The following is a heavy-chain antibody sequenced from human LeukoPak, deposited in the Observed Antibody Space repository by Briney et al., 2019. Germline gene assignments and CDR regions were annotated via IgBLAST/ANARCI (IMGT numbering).Heavy chain of an antibody. D-gene: IGHD2-15*01. CDR2: IWYDGSNK. Sequence: GGSLRLSCAASGFTFSSYGMHWVRQAPGKGLEWVAVIWYDGSNKYYADSVKGRFTTSRNNSKNTPYLQINSLGAEDTAVYYCAKDRLHCSGGSCYSGYFDYWGQGTLVTVSS. V-gene: IGHV3-33*06. J-gene: IGHJ4*02. CDR1: GFTFSSYG. CDR3: AKDRLHCSGGSCYSGYFDY.